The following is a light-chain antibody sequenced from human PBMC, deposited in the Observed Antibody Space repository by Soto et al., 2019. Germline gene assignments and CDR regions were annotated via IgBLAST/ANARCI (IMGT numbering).Light chain of an antibody. CDR1: QSVRTH. J-gene: IGKJ2*01. CDR3: QQSDSPPRT. CDR2: AAS. V-gene: IGKV1-39*01. Sequence: DIQMTQSPSSLSASIGDRVTITCRASQSVRTHLNWYHQKPGKAPELLISAASSLQAGVPSRFSGSGSGTDFTLTISSLHPEDFGDYYCQQSDSPPRTFGQGTNLEIK.